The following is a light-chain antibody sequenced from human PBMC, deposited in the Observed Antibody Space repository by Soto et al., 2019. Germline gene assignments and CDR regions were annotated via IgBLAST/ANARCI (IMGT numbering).Light chain of an antibody. V-gene: IGKV1-5*03. Sequence: DIQMTQSPSTLSASVGDRVTITCRASQSINNWLAWYQQKPGKAPKLFIFKASTLEIGVPSRFSCSGAGTEFTLSISSLQPDDFATYFCQQYESLHRTFGQGTKVE. CDR2: KAS. CDR1: QSINNW. CDR3: QQYESLHRT. J-gene: IGKJ1*01.